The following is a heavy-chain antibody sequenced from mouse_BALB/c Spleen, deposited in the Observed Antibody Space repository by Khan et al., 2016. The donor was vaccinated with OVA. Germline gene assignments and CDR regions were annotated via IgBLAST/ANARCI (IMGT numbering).Heavy chain of an antibody. J-gene: IGHJ3*01. CDR2: IWSVGST. Sequence: QVQLKQSGPGLVQPSQSLSITCTVSGFSLSNYGVHWVRQSPGKGLEWLGVIWSVGSTDFNAAFISRLSINKDNSKSQVFFKMNSLQTNDSAIYYCARGGLPFAYWGQGTLLTVSA. CDR3: ARGGLPFAY. V-gene: IGHV2-2*02. CDR1: GFSLSNYG. D-gene: IGHD2-13*01.